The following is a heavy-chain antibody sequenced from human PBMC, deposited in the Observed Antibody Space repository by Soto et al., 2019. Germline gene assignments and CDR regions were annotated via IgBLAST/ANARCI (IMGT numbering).Heavy chain of an antibody. CDR2: MSGSSSTT. CDR3: AKNQERELPRVIDF. Sequence: EVRLLESGGGLVKPGGSLRLSCATSGLTFSNYAMSWVRQAPGGGLEWVSSMSGSSSTTYYADSVRGRFTISRDRSKNNLDLTKKRLRAEDTALYYCAKNQERELPRVIDFWGQGTLVTVSS. CDR1: GLTFSNYA. J-gene: IGHJ4*02. V-gene: IGHV3-23*01. D-gene: IGHD1-7*01.